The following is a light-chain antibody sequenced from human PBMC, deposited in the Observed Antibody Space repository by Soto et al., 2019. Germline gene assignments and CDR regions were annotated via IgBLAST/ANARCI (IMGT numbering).Light chain of an antibody. Sequence: EIVWTHSPGTLSWSLGERATLSCRASQSVSSSYLAWYQQKPGQPPRLLIYDASTRATGFPARFSGSGSGTEFTLTISSLQSEDFAVYYCQQYNNWPLTFGGGTKVDIK. CDR2: DAS. J-gene: IGKJ4*01. CDR3: QQYNNWPLT. V-gene: IGKV3D-15*01. CDR1: QSVSSSY.